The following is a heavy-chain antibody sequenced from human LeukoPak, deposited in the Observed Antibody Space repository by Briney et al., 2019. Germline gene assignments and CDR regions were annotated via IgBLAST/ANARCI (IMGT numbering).Heavy chain of an antibody. CDR2: IKSMTDGGTT. CDR3: TTVHDYGDSY. J-gene: IGHJ4*02. CDR1: EFTFSNAW. D-gene: IGHD4-17*01. Sequence: GGPLRLSCAASEFTFSNAWMSWVRQAPGKGLEWVGRIKSMTDGGTTDYAAPVKGRFTISRDDSKNALYLQMNNLKTEDTAVYYCTTVHDYGDSYWGQGTLVTVSS. V-gene: IGHV3-15*01.